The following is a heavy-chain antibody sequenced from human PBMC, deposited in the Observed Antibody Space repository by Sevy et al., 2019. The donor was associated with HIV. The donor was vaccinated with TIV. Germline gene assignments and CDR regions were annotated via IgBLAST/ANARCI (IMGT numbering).Heavy chain of an antibody. CDR1: GFTFSSYS. J-gene: IGHJ3*02. Sequence: GGSLRLSCAASGFTFSSYSLNWVRQTPGKGLEWVSSIRSNTSYISYADSVKGRFTISRNNAKNSLYLQMNSLRAEDTAVYYCARDCSGGSCYSAFDIWGHGTMVTVSS. CDR2: IRSNTSYI. V-gene: IGHV3-21*01. D-gene: IGHD2-15*01. CDR3: ARDCSGGSCYSAFDI.